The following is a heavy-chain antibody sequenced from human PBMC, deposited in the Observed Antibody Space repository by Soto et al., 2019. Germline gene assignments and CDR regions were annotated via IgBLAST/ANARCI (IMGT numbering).Heavy chain of an antibody. J-gene: IGHJ6*02. Sequence: GGSLRLSCTASGFTFGDYAMSWFRQAPGKGLEWVSVIYSGGSTYYADSVKGRFTISRDNSKNTLYLQMNSLGAEDTAVYYCARHPSXSXXXTYXGMXVWGQGTXXXXXS. V-gene: IGHV3-53*01. CDR2: IYSGGST. CDR1: GFTFGDYA. CDR3: ARHPSXSXXXTYXGMXV.